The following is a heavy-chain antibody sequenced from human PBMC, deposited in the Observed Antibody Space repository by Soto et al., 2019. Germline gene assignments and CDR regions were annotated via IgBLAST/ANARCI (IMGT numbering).Heavy chain of an antibody. J-gene: IGHJ5*02. CDR3: ARSAFYSDSTGSYHCFDP. CDR1: GGSISSYY. Sequence: LSLTCTVSGGSISSYYWSWIRQPAGKGLEWIGRIYTSGSTNYNPSLKSRVSISVDTSKNQFSLKLTSVTAADTAVYYCARSAFYSDSTGSYHCFDPWGQGTLVTVSS. CDR2: IYTSGST. D-gene: IGHD3-22*01. V-gene: IGHV4-4*07.